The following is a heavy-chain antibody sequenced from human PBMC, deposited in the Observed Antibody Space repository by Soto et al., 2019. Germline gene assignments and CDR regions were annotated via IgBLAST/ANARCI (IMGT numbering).Heavy chain of an antibody. CDR3: VRCYCSVGSCYACWHFDL. J-gene: IGHJ2*01. CDR2: ISASTRNT. D-gene: IGHD2-15*01. V-gene: IGHV1-18*01. Sequence: QVPLVQSGDEVKKPGASVKVSCQASGYTFSDYAISWVRQAPGQGLEWMGWISASTRNTDQAQNFQGRVIMTLDTSTDTAYMELRNLGSDDTAVYYCVRCYCSVGSCYACWHFDLWGRGTLVTVSS. CDR1: GYTFSDYA.